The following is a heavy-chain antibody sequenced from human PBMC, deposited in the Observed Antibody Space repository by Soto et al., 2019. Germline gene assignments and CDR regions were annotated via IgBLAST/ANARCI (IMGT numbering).Heavy chain of an antibody. D-gene: IGHD3-10*01. CDR2: FRSGGDDDTT. V-gene: IGHV3-23*01. CDR3: AKKVNSGSGSQFFDY. J-gene: IGHJ4*02. CDR1: GFTFSSCS. Sequence: LRLSCAASGFTFSSCSMSWVRQAPGKGLEWVSGFRSGGDDDTTYYADSVRGRFTISRDNSKDTLFLQMNSLRAEDTAIYYCAKKVNSGSGSQFFDYWGQGTLVTVSS.